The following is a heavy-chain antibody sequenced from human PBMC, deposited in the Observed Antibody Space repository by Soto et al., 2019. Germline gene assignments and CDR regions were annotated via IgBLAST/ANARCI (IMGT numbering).Heavy chain of an antibody. CDR3: ARSGYSYGCMDV. D-gene: IGHD5-18*01. V-gene: IGHV4-59*12. Sequence: SETLSLTCTVSGGSISSYYWSWIRRPPGRGLEWIGYIYNSGSTHSNPSLQSRVTISVDTSKNQFSLKLSSVTAADTAVYYCARSGYSYGCMDVWGQGTTVTVSS. CDR2: IYNSGST. CDR1: GGSISSYY. J-gene: IGHJ6*02.